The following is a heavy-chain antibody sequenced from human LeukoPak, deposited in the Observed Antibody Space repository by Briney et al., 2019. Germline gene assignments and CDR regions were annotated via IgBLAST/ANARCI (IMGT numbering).Heavy chain of an antibody. CDR3: ARTLVATVTTPLDY. V-gene: IGHV4-34*01. CDR1: GGSFSGYY. CDR2: INHSGST. D-gene: IGHD4-17*01. J-gene: IGHJ4*02. Sequence: SSETLSLTCAVYGGSFSGYYWSWIRQPPGKGLEWIGEINHSGSTNYNPSLKGRVTISVDTSKNQFSLKLSSVTAADTAVYYCARTLVATVTTPLDYWVQGTLVTVSS.